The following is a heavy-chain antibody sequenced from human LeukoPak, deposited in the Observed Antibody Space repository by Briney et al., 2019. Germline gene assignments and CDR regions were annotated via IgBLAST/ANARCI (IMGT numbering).Heavy chain of an antibody. CDR2: INPNSGGP. CDR3: PRVDFWSGYCPTFAY. Sequence: ASVKVSCKASGYTFTDYYMHWVRQAPCQGLEWMGCINPNSGGPHYAPKFQGRVTMTRDTSIRTAYLELRRLSSDDTAVPARPRVDFWSGYCPTFAYWGQGTLVTVSS. CDR1: GYTFTDYY. J-gene: IGHJ4*02. V-gene: IGHV1-2*02. D-gene: IGHD3-3*01.